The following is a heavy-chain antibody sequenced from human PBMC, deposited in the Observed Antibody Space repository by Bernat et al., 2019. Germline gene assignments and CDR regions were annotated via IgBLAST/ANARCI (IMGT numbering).Heavy chain of an antibody. CDR3: AKDIYGVVLYGMDV. CDR1: GFTFDDYA. J-gene: IGHJ6*02. Sequence: EVQLVESGGGLVQPGRSLRLSCAASGFTFDDYAMHWVRQAPGKGLEWVSGISWNSGSIGYADSVKGRFTISRDNAKNSLYLQMNSLRAEDTALYYCAKDIYGVVLYGMDVWGQGTTVTVSS. CDR2: ISWNSGSI. D-gene: IGHD3-3*01. V-gene: IGHV3-9*01.